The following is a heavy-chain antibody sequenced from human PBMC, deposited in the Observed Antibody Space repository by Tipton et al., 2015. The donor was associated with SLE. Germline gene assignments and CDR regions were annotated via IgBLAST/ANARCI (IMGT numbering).Heavy chain of an antibody. CDR2: VSHGGST. CDR1: GFSFSSYY. D-gene: IGHD3-3*01. Sequence: TLSLTCTVSGFSFSSYYWSWIRQPPGKGLEWIGSVSHGGSTYYNPSLNSRVTMSVDTSQNQFSLNLSSVTAADTAVYYCARQEWVTKPNCFDPWGQGILVTVSS. V-gene: IGHV4-59*04. J-gene: IGHJ5*02. CDR3: ARQEWVTKPNCFDP.